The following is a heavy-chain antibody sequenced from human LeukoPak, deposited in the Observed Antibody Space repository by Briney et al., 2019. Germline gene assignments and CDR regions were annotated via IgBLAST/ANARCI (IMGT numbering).Heavy chain of an antibody. D-gene: IGHD1-7*01. CDR2: INPKNGGT. Sequence: ASVKVSCKASGYTFTGYHMHWVRQAPGQGLQWMGWINPKNGGTKYAQKFQGRVTMTRDTSINTAYMELPRLTSDDTAVYYCAREGRLHDWNLGGLFDYWGQGTLVTVSS. J-gene: IGHJ4*02. CDR1: GYTFTGYH. V-gene: IGHV1-2*02. CDR3: AREGRLHDWNLGGLFDY.